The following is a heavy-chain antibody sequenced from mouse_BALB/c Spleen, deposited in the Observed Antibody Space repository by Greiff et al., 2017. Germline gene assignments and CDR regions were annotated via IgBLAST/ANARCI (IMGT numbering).Heavy chain of an antibody. CDR2: ISCYNGAT. CDR3: ARSRNRYDYAMDY. Sequence: LVKTGASVKISCKASGYSFTGYYMHWVKQSHGQSLEWIGYISCYNGATSYNQKFKGKATFTVDTSSSTAYMQFNSLTSEDSAVYYGARSRNRYDYAMDYWGQGTSVTVSS. V-gene: IGHV1S34*01. D-gene: IGHD2-14*01. CDR1: GYSFTGYY. J-gene: IGHJ4*01.